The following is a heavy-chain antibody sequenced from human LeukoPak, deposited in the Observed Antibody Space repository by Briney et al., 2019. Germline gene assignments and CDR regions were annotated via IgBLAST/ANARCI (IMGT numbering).Heavy chain of an antibody. D-gene: IGHD1/OR15-1a*01. J-gene: IGHJ4*02. Sequence: GGSLRLFCAASGFTFSSSWMTWVRQAPGKGLEWVAHIKEDGTEEYYVDSVKGRFTISRDNAKNSLSLQMNSLRAEDTAVYYCARWNNDWEFDYWGQGTLVSVSS. V-gene: IGHV3-7*05. CDR2: IKEDGTEE. CDR3: ARWNNDWEFDY. CDR1: GFTFSSSW.